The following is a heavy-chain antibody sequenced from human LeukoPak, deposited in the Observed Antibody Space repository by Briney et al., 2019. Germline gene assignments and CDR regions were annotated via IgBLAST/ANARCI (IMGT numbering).Heavy chain of an antibody. CDR2: ISSSSSYI. CDR1: GSTFSSYS. J-gene: IGHJ6*02. V-gene: IGHV3-21*01. Sequence: PGGFLRLSCAASGSTFSSYSMNWVRQAPGKGLEWVSSISSSSSYIYYADSVKGRFTISRDNAKDSLYLQMNSLRAEDTAVYYCARFPPRVTISSKDVWGQGTTVTVSS. CDR3: ARFPPRVTISSKDV. D-gene: IGHD3-9*01.